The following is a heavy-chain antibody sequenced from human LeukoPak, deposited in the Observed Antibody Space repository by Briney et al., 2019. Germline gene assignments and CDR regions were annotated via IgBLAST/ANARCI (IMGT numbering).Heavy chain of an antibody. J-gene: IGHJ4*02. Sequence: WGSLRLSCAASGFTFSSYSMNWVRQAPGKGLEWVSSISSSSSYIYYADSVKGRFTISRDNAKNSLYLQMNSLRAEDTAVYYCARETDAFLLWFGEAYRGFDYWGQGPLVTVSS. D-gene: IGHD3-10*01. V-gene: IGHV3-21*01. CDR2: ISSSSSYI. CDR3: ARETDAFLLWFGEAYRGFDY. CDR1: GFTFSSYS.